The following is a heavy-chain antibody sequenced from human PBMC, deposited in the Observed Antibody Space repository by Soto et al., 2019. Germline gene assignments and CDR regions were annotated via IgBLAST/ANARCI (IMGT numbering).Heavy chain of an antibody. Sequence: ASVKVSCKASGYTFTSYAIHWVRQAPGQRLEWMGWINAGNGNTKYSQKFQGRVIITRDTSAGTAYMELRSLRSEDTDVYYCATPIVALYWGQGTLVTVSS. CDR1: GYTFTSYA. J-gene: IGHJ4*02. V-gene: IGHV1-3*01. D-gene: IGHD5-12*01. CDR2: INAGNGNT. CDR3: ATPIVALY.